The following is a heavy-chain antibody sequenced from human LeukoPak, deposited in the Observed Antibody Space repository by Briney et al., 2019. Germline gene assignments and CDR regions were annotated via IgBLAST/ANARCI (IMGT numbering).Heavy chain of an antibody. V-gene: IGHV4-4*07. Sequence: SETLSLTCTVSGGSISNYYWNWIRQPAGKGLEWIGRIYTSGSTDYNPSLKSRVTMSIDTSKNQFSLKVISVTAADAAVYYCARAGDGSGSYDNADYDYWGQGTLVTVSS. D-gene: IGHD3-10*01. CDR3: ARAGDGSGSYDNADYDY. CDR1: GGSISNYY. J-gene: IGHJ4*02. CDR2: IYTSGST.